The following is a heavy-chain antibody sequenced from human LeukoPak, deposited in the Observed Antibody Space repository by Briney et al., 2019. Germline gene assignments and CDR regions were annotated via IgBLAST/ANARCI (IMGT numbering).Heavy chain of an antibody. CDR1: GVSISRGGYC. Sequence: SETLSLTCAVSGVSISRGGYCWGCVRRPPGKGLELLGYIFHSGSTYYNPSRKSRVTISVDTSKNQFSLTLSSVSAADTAVYYCARSVPQPIADRPSYAFDIWGQGTMVTVSS. J-gene: IGHJ3*02. D-gene: IGHD6-6*01. CDR2: IFHSGST. CDR3: ARSVPQPIADRPSYAFDI. V-gene: IGHV4-30-2*02.